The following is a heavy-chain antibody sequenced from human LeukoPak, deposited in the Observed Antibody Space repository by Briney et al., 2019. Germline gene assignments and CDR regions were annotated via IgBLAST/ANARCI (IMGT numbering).Heavy chain of an antibody. CDR3: ARGGPDSSGYFVFDY. V-gene: IGHV4-61*01. CDR1: GGSVSSGTYY. J-gene: IGHJ4*02. Sequence: SETLSLSCTVSGGSVSSGTYYWHWIRQPPGKGLEWIGSIYSSGSTNYNPSLKSRVTISVDTSKNQFSLKLSSVTAADTAVYYCARGGPDSSGYFVFDYWGQGTLVTVSS. D-gene: IGHD3-22*01. CDR2: IYSSGST.